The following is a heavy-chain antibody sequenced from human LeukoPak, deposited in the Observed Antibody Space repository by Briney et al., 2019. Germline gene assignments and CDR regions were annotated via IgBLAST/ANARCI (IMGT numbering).Heavy chain of an antibody. CDR3: ARIVDTAMPTLRWFDP. V-gene: IGHV1-18*01. D-gene: IGHD5-18*01. Sequence: ASVKVSCKASGHTFTSYGISWVRQAPGQGLEWMGWISAYNGNTNYAQKLQGRVTMTTDTSTSTAYMELRSLRSDDTAVYYCARIVDTAMPTLRWFDPWGQGTLVTVSS. CDR2: ISAYNGNT. J-gene: IGHJ5*02. CDR1: GHTFTSYG.